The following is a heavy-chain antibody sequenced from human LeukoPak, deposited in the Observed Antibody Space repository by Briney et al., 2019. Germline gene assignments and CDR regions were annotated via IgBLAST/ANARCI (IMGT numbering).Heavy chain of an antibody. CDR1: GDSLSSFY. V-gene: IGHV4-4*07. CDR2: IYPGGNT. J-gene: IGHJ4*02. CDR3: ARERTGFAEFDY. Sequence: KASETLSLTCTVSGDSLSSFYWSWIRQPAGKGLEWIGRIYPGGNTDYNPSFKSRVTVSVDTAKNQFSLRLTSVTAADTAVYFCARERTGFAEFDYWGRGILVTVSS.